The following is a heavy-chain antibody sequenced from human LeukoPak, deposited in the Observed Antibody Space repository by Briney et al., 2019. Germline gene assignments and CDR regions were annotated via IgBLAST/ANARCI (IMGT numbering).Heavy chain of an antibody. D-gene: IGHD3-10*01. Sequence: GGSLRLSCAASGFTFSSYEMNWVRQAPGKGLEWVSYISSSGSTIYYADSVKGRFTISRDKSKNMVYLQMNGLRPEDTAVYHCASDPGRGSYYLLLFKSWGQGTLVTVSS. CDR3: ASDPGRGSYYLLLFKS. J-gene: IGHJ5*02. CDR1: GFTFSSYE. V-gene: IGHV3-48*03. CDR2: ISSSGSTI.